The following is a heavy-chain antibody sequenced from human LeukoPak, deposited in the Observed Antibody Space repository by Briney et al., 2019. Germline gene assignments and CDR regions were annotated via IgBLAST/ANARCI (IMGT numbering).Heavy chain of an antibody. J-gene: IGHJ3*02. CDR1: GGSISSGDYY. D-gene: IGHD4-17*01. Sequence: PSETLSLTCTVSGGSISSGDYYWSWIRQPPGKGLEWIGYIYYSGSTYYNPSLKSRVTISVDTSKNQFSLKLSSVTAADTAVYYCARDAWTTLRAFDIWGQGTMVTVSS. CDR2: IYYSGST. V-gene: IGHV4-30-4*01. CDR3: ARDAWTTLRAFDI.